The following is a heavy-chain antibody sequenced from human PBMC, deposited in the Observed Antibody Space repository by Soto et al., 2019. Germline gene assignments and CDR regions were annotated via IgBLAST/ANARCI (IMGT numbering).Heavy chain of an antibody. CDR1: GGSISSGGYY. V-gene: IGHV4-31*03. CDR3: ARDTYYYDSSGYYGPNFDY. D-gene: IGHD3-22*01. CDR2: IYYSGST. Sequence: PSETLSLTCTVSGGSISSGGYYWSWIRQHPGKGLEWIGYIYYSGSTYYNPSLKSRVTISVDTSKNQFSLKLSSVTAADTAVYYCARDTYYYDSSGYYGPNFDYWGQETLVTVSS. J-gene: IGHJ4*02.